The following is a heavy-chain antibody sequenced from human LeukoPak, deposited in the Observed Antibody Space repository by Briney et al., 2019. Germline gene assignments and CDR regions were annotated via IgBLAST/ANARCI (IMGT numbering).Heavy chain of an antibody. J-gene: IGHJ5*02. CDR2: IYGSGST. V-gene: IGHV4-59*01. CDR1: GGSISSYY. Sequence: SESLSLTCTVSGGSISSYYWSWIRQPPGKGLEWIGHIYGSGSTNYNPSLKSRVTLSVDTSKNQFSLKLSSVTAADTAVYYCAREGTSGTHLNWFDPWGQGTLVTVSS. D-gene: IGHD1-1*01. CDR3: AREGTSGTHLNWFDP.